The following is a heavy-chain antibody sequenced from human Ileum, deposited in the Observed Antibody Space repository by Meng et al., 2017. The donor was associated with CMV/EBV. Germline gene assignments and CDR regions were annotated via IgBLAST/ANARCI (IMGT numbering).Heavy chain of an antibody. CDR3: ARVSTVTTWFDP. Sequence: TVAGGSVRSGGCNWSWIRQHPGEGVRWIGYIYYSGSTYYNPSLKSRVTISVDTSTNQFSLKLSSVSAADTAVYYCARVSTVTTWFDPWGQGTLVTVSS. CDR2: IYYSGST. CDR1: GGSVRSGGCN. D-gene: IGHD4-17*01. V-gene: IGHV4-31*03. J-gene: IGHJ5*02.